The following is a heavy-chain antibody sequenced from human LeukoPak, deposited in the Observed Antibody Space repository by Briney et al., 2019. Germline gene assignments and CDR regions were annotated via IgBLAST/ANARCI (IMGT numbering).Heavy chain of an antibody. V-gene: IGHV4-61*02. CDR3: ASRPSGYDSGAGDDY. J-gene: IGHJ4*02. CDR1: GGSISSGSYY. Sequence: PSETLSLTCTVSGGSISSGSYYWSWIRQPAGKGLEWIGRIYTSGSTNYNPSLKSRVTISVDTSKNQFSLKLSSVTAADTAVYYCASRPSGYDSGAGDDYWGQGTLVTVSS. D-gene: IGHD5-12*01. CDR2: IYTSGST.